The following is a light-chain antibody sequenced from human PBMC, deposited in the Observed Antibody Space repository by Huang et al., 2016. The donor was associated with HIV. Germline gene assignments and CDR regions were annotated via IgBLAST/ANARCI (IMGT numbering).Light chain of an antibody. CDR2: GAS. Sequence: EIIMTPFPATLSVSPAERATLSCRASQRISTNLAWYQQRPGQAPRLLLDGASTRATGIQARFSGSGSGAEFTLTISSLQSEDFAIYYCQHYNNWPPFTFGPGTKVDIK. J-gene: IGKJ3*01. V-gene: IGKV3-15*01. CDR3: QHYNNWPPFT. CDR1: QRISTN.